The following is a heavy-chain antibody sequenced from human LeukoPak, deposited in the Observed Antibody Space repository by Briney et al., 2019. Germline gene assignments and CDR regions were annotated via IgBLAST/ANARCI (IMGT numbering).Heavy chain of an antibody. CDR3: ASSDNYYDSSGYYYSDNNWFDP. J-gene: IGHJ5*02. D-gene: IGHD3-22*01. V-gene: IGHV3-48*01. CDR1: GFTFNTYT. Sequence: PGGSLRLSCAASGFTFNTYTMNWVRQAPGKGLEWVSYISGSSGIIDYADSVRGRFTISRDNAKNSLYLQMNSLRAEDTAVYYCASSDNYYDSSGYYYSDNNWFDPWGQGTLVTVSS. CDR2: ISGSSGII.